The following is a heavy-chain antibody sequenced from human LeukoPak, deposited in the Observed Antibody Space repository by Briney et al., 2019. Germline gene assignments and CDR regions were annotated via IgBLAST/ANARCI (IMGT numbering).Heavy chain of an antibody. V-gene: IGHV4-31*03. CDR1: GGSISSGGYY. CDR2: IYYSGST. D-gene: IGHD5-18*01. CDR3: ARDAYTAAGMDV. Sequence: SETLSLTCTVSGGSISSGGYYWSWIRQHPGKGLEWIGYIYYSGSTYHNPSLKSRVTISVDTSKNQFSLKLSSVTAADTAVYYCARDAYTAAGMDVWGQGTTVTVSS. J-gene: IGHJ6*02.